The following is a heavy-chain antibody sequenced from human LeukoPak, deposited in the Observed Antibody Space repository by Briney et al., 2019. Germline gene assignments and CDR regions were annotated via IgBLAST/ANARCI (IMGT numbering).Heavy chain of an antibody. J-gene: IGHJ6*02. Sequence: SETLSLTCSVSGGSISSSSYYWGWIRQSSGKGLEWIGSIYFSGSAYYNPSLKSRVTISLDTSKNQFSLKLSSVTAADTAVYYCASDKRGYSFGPPLYGMDVWGQGTTVTVSS. CDR3: ASDKRGYSFGPPLYGMDV. V-gene: IGHV4-39*07. CDR1: GGSISSSSYY. D-gene: IGHD5-18*01. CDR2: IYFSGSA.